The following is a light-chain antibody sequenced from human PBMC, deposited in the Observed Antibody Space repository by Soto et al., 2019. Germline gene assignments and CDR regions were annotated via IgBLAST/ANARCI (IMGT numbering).Light chain of an antibody. CDR3: QQRSNWPTWT. J-gene: IGKJ1*01. CDR2: DAS. CDR1: QSVSSY. Sequence: ENLFSPFSGTPSLSPGGRAPPSCRASQSVSSYLAWYQQKPGQAPRLLIYDASNRATGIPARFSGSGSGTDFTLTISSLEPEDFAVYYCQQRSNWPTWTFGQGTKVDIK. V-gene: IGKV3-11*01.